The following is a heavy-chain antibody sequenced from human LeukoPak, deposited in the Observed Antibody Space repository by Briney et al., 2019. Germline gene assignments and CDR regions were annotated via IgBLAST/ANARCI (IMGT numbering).Heavy chain of an antibody. Sequence: GGSLRLSCAASGFTFSSYAMSWVRQAPGKGLEWVSGISGSGGSTYYADSVKGRFTISRDNSKNRLYLQMNSLRPDDTAVYYCARAMVVVVPAAMWGQGTLVTVSS. CDR2: ISGSGGST. CDR1: GFTFSSYA. J-gene: IGHJ4*02. V-gene: IGHV3-23*01. D-gene: IGHD2-2*01. CDR3: ARAMVVVVPAAM.